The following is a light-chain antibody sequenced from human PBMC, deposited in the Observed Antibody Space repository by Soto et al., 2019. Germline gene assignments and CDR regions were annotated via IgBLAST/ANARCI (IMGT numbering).Light chain of an antibody. CDR2: DAS. CDR3: QQRVNWPPT. Sequence: VLTQSPARLSLSPGERATLSCRAGQSVSDYLAWYQQKPGQPPRLLFFDASNRATGVPDRFSPGGSGTDFTLIISSLAHEDFAGYYCQQRVNWPPTFGGGTKVEI. J-gene: IGKJ4*01. V-gene: IGKV3-11*01. CDR1: QSVSDY.